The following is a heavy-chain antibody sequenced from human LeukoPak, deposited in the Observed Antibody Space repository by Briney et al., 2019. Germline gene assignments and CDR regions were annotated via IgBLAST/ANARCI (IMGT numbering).Heavy chain of an antibody. Sequence: GESLKISCKASGYTYTKHWITWVRQMPGKGLEWMGRIDPSDSYTIYSPSFQGHVTISSDKPIGIAYLQWSSLKASDTAMYYYARIRDGGNSHDASDVWGQGTLVTVSS. CDR2: IDPSDSYT. CDR1: GYTYTKHW. V-gene: IGHV5-10-1*01. CDR3: ARIRDGGNSHDASDV. J-gene: IGHJ3*01. D-gene: IGHD4-23*01.